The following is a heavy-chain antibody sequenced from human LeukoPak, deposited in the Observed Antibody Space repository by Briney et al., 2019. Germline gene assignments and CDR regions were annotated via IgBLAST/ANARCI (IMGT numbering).Heavy chain of an antibody. CDR1: GYTFTSYG. CDR2: ISVYNGNT. CDR3: ARDVDPSPRLVPDGTRPVDY. D-gene: IGHD2-2*01. V-gene: IGHV1-18*01. J-gene: IGHJ4*02. Sequence: ASVKVSCKASGYTFTSYGISWVRQAPGQGLEWMGWISVYNGNTNYAQKLQGRVTMTTDTSTSTAYMEMRSLRSDDTAVYYCARDVDPSPRLVPDGTRPVDYWGQGTLVTVSS.